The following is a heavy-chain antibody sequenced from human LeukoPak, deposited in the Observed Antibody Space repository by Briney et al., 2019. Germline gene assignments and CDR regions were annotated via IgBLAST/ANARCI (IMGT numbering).Heavy chain of an antibody. CDR2: VFHSGST. D-gene: IGHD6-13*01. J-gene: IGHJ4*02. CDR3: AGGAAATY. CDR1: GVSISSGNW. V-gene: IGHV4-4*02. Sequence: PSETLSLTCAVSGVSISSGNWWSWVRQPPGKGLQWIGEVFHSGSTNYNPSLKSRVTISVDNSKNQFSLKLSSVTAADTAVYYCAGGAAATYWGQGTLVTVSS.